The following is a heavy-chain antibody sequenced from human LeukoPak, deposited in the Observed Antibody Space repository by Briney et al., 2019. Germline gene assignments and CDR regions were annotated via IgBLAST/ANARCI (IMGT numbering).Heavy chain of an antibody. D-gene: IGHD6-19*01. V-gene: IGHV1-46*01. CDR2: INPSGGST. CDR1: GYTFTSYY. CDR3: ARAGVAGRRFDY. J-gene: IGHJ4*02. Sequence: ASVKISCKASGYTFTSYYMHWVRQAPGQGLEWMGIINPSGGSTTYAQKFQGRVTMTRDTSTSTVYMELSSLRSEDTAVYYCARAGVAGRRFDYWGQGTLVTVSS.